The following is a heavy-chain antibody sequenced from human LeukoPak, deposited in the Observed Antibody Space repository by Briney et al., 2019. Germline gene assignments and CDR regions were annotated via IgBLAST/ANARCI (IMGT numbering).Heavy chain of an antibody. V-gene: IGHV4-34*01. CDR1: GGSFSGYY. Sequence: SETLSLTCAVYGGSFSGYYWSWIRQPPGKGLEWIGEINHSGSTNYNPSLKSRVAISVDTSKNQFSLKLSSVTAADTAVYYCARHPSRITMVRGRMCGFDPWGQGTLVTVSS. CDR2: INHSGST. J-gene: IGHJ5*02. CDR3: ARHPSRITMVRGRMCGFDP. D-gene: IGHD3-10*01.